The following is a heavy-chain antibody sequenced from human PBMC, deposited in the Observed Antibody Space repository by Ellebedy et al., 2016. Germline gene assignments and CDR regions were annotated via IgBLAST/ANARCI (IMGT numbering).Heavy chain of an antibody. CDR1: GGSISSYY. V-gene: IGHV4-59*01. CDR3: ARASPVTSRVNWFDP. Sequence: SETLSLTXSVSGGSISSYYWSWIRQPPGKGLEWIGYIYYSGSTYYNPSLRSRVTISVDTSKNQFSLKLSSVTAADTAVYYCARASPVTSRVNWFDPWGQGTLVTVSS. CDR2: IYYSGST. D-gene: IGHD5-18*01. J-gene: IGHJ5*02.